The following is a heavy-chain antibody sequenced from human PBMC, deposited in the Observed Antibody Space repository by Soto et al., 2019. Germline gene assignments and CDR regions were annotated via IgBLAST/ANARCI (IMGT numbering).Heavy chain of an antibody. Sequence: QVQLVQSGAEVKKPGASVKVSCKASGYTFTGYYMHWVRQAPGQGLEWMGWINPNSGGTNYAQKFQGWVTMTRDTSISTAYMGLSRLRSDDTAVYYCARGGIVVVMPEAWFDPWGQGTLVTVSS. J-gene: IGHJ5*02. D-gene: IGHD3-22*01. V-gene: IGHV1-2*04. CDR2: INPNSGGT. CDR1: GYTFTGYY. CDR3: ARGGIVVVMPEAWFDP.